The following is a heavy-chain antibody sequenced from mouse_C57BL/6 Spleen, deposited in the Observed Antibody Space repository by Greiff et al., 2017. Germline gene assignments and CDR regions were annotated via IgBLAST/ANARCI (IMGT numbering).Heavy chain of an antibody. V-gene: IGHV1-69*01. CDR2: IDPSDSST. J-gene: IGHJ4*01. D-gene: IGHD2-5*01. CDR3: ARRDSNYPHYYAMDY. Sequence: QVQLQQPGAELVMPGASVKLSCKASGYTFTSYWMHWVKQRPGQGLEWIGEIDPSDSSTNYNQKFKGKSTLTVDNSSSTAYMQLSSLTSADSSVYYCARRDSNYPHYYAMDYWGQGTSGTVSS. CDR1: GYTFTSYW.